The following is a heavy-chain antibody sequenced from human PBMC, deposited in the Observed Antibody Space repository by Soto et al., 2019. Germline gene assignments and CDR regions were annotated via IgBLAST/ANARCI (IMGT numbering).Heavy chain of an antibody. D-gene: IGHD6-19*01. CDR2: IIPIFGTA. Sequence: GASVKVSCKASGGTFSSYAISWVRQAPGQGLEWMGGIIPIFGTANYAQKFQGRVTITADESTSTAYMELSSLRSEDTAVYYCARDHSSGWYSKLYYFDYWGQGTLVTVSS. CDR3: ARDHSSGWYSKLYYFDY. J-gene: IGHJ4*02. V-gene: IGHV1-69*13. CDR1: GGTFSSYA.